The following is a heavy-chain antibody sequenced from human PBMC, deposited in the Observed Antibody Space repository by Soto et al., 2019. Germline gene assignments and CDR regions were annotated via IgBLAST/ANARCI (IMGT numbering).Heavy chain of an antibody. CDR2: ISPMFGAA. CDR1: GGTFNTYA. CDR3: AREVHVHTPAFVY. J-gene: IGHJ4*02. Sequence: QVQLVQSGAEMKKPGSSVKVSCQSSGGTFNTYAMNWVRQAPGQGPEWMGDISPMFGAANYAPKFQGRVNITADESTGTSYMQLSSLTSEYTALYFCAREVHVHTPAFVYWGQGTLVTVSS. D-gene: IGHD3-10*02. V-gene: IGHV1-69*19.